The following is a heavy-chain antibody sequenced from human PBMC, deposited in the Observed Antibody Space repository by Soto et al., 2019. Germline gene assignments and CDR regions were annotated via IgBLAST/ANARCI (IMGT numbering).Heavy chain of an antibody. J-gene: IGHJ4*02. Sequence: GGSLRLSCAVSGFTFSSFNMNWVRQAPGKGLEWVSSITSSGTYIYYADSARGRFTVSRDNAKNSLYLQMNSLRAEDTAVYYCVRDLGGSSGYFFDYWGQGTPVTVSS. V-gene: IGHV3-21*01. CDR1: GFTFSSFN. CDR2: ITSSGTYI. CDR3: VRDLGGSSGYFFDY. D-gene: IGHD1-26*01.